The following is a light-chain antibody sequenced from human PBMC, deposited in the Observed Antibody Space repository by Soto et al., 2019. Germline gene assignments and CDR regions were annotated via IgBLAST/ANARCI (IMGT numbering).Light chain of an antibody. CDR2: STS. Sequence: QTVVTQESSFSVSPGGTVTLTCGLISGSVSAAHNPNWYQQTLGQTPRTLIYSTSTRSSGVPDRFSGSILGNKAALTITGAQADDESDYYCALFLGNGISVFGTGTKLTVL. V-gene: IGLV8-61*01. CDR3: ALFLGNGISV. J-gene: IGLJ1*01. CDR1: SGSVSAAHN.